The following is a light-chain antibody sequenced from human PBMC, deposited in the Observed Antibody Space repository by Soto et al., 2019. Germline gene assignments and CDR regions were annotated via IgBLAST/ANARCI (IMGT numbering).Light chain of an antibody. CDR3: QQYGTAVWT. CDR1: QSVSSRY. Sequence: EVVLTQSPGTLSLSPGERATLSCRASQSVSSRYLGWYQQKPGQTPRLLIYGVSTRATGIPDRFSGGGSGTDFTLTISRLEPEDFAVYYCQQYGTAVWTFGQGTKVEIK. V-gene: IGKV3-20*01. J-gene: IGKJ1*01. CDR2: GVS.